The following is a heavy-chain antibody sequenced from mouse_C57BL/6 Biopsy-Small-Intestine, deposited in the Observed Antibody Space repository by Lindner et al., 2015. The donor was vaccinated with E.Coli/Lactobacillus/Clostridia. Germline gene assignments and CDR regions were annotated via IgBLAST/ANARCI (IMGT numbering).Heavy chain of an antibody. V-gene: IGHV1-82*01. J-gene: IGHJ2*01. CDR3: ARGTRSDY. CDR2: IYPGDGDP. CDR1: LRIQYSW. Sequence: VQLQESGPGTGEAWGLSEDFLQGFWLRIQYSWMNWVKQRPGKGLEWIGRIYPGDGDPIYNVKFKDTATLTADKSSSTAFMQLNSLTSEDSAVYFCARGTRSDYWGQGTTLTVSS.